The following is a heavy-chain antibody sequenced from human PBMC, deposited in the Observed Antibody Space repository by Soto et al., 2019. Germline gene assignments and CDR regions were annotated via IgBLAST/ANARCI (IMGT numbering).Heavy chain of an antibody. CDR1: GYTFTSYG. CDR3: ARDRTAMASLYYYYYDGMDV. CDR2: ISAYNGNT. Sequence: DSVKVSCKASGYTFTSYGISWVRQALGQGLAWMGWISAYNGNTNYAQKLQGRVTTTTDTSTSTAYMELRSLRSDDTAVYYCARDRTAMASLYYYYYDGMDVWGQGTTVTVSS. J-gene: IGHJ6*02. V-gene: IGHV1-18*01. D-gene: IGHD5-18*01.